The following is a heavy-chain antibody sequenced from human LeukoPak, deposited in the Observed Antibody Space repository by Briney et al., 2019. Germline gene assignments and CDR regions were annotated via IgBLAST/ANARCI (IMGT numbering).Heavy chain of an antibody. Sequence: SQTLSLTCTVSGVSISRGGYYWSWIRQHPGKGLEWIGNNHYSESTKYNPSLKSRITISLDTSKNQISLKLSSVTAADTAVYFCARGNAAGRPGVVFDIWGQGTMVTVSS. D-gene: IGHD6-6*01. CDR2: NHYSEST. J-gene: IGHJ3*02. CDR3: ARGNAAGRPGVVFDI. V-gene: IGHV4-31*03. CDR1: GVSISRGGYY.